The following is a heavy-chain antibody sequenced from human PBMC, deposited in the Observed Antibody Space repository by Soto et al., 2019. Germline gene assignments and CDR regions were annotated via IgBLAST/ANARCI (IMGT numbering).Heavy chain of an antibody. J-gene: IGHJ6*03. CDR1: GGSISSYY. D-gene: IGHD3-16*01. Sequence: SETLSLTCTVSGGSISSYYWSWIRQPPGKGLEWIGYIYYSGSTNYNPSLKSRVTISVDTSKNQFSLKLSSVTAADTAVYYCARAYGGPPYYYYYMDVWGKGTTVTV. CDR2: IYYSGST. V-gene: IGHV4-59*01. CDR3: ARAYGGPPYYYYYMDV.